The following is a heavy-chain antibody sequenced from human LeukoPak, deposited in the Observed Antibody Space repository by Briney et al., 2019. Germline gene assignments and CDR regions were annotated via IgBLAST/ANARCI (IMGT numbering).Heavy chain of an antibody. CDR2: IRYDGSNK. Sequence: GGSLRLSCAASGFTFSSYGMHWVRQAPGKGLEWVAFIRYDGSNKYYADSVKGRFTISRDNSKNTLYLQMNSLRAEDTAVYYCAKDPQFVAGRLGYYYYYMDVWGKGTTVTISS. D-gene: IGHD6-19*01. V-gene: IGHV3-30*02. CDR3: AKDPQFVAGRLGYYYYYMDV. CDR1: GFTFSSYG. J-gene: IGHJ6*03.